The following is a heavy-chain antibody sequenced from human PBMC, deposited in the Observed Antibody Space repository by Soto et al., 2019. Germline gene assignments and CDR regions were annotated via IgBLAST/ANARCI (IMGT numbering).Heavy chain of an antibody. D-gene: IGHD6-19*01. V-gene: IGHV4-38-2*01. J-gene: IGHJ4*02. CDR3: ARAGQWLFGQYYFDY. CDR1: GYFISSGHY. CDR2: IYDSGTTYT. Sequence: TSETLSLTCAVSGYFISSGHYWGCIRQPPGKGLEWIGYIYDSGTTYTYFNPSLKSRVTISVDTSKNQFSLKVRSVTAADSAVYYCARAGQWLFGQYYFDYWGQGTLVTVSS.